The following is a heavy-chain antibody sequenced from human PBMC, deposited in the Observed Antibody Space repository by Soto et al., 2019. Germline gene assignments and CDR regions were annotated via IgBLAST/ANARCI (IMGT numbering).Heavy chain of an antibody. Sequence: EVQLMESGGGLIQPGGSLRLSCVASGFTVSSNYMSWVRQAPGKGLEWVSVIYSGGATYYVDSVKGRFTISRDNSKNTLYLQMNSLRAEDTAFYHCAGARSGYLLDHWGQGTLVTVSS. CDR2: IYSGGAT. V-gene: IGHV3-53*01. CDR1: GFTVSSNY. D-gene: IGHD3-3*01. J-gene: IGHJ4*02. CDR3: AGARSGYLLDH.